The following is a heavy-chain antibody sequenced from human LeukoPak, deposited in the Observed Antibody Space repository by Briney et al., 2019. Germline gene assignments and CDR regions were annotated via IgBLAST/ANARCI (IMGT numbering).Heavy chain of an antibody. V-gene: IGHV3-7*01. J-gene: IGHJ4*02. CDR1: GSTFSSYW. CDR3: ARGQAAGLN. CDR2: IKQDGSEK. D-gene: IGHD6-13*01. Sequence: GGSLRLSCAASGSTFSSYWMSWVRQAPGKGLEWVANIKQDGSEKYYVDSVKGRFTISRDNAKNSLYLQMNSLRAEDTAVYYCARGQAAGLNWGQGTLVTVSS.